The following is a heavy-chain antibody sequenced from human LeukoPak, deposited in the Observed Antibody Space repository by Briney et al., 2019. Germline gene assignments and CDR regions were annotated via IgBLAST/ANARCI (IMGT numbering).Heavy chain of an antibody. Sequence: GGSLRLSCAASGFTFSSYSMNWVRQAPGKGLEWVSSISSSSSYIYYADSVKGRFTISRDNTKNSLYLQMNSLRAEDTAVYYCARSRGYSYGKIYWGQGTLVTVSS. D-gene: IGHD5-18*01. CDR1: GFTFSSYS. CDR3: ARSRGYSYGKIY. V-gene: IGHV3-21*01. CDR2: ISSSSSYI. J-gene: IGHJ4*02.